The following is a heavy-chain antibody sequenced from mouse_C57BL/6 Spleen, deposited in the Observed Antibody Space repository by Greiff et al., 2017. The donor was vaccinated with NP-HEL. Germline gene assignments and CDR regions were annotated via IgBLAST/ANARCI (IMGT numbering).Heavy chain of an antibody. Sequence: QVQLQQSGAEFVMPGASVKLSCKASGYTFTSYWMHWVKQRPGQGLEWIGEIDPSDSYTNNNQKFKGKSTLTVDKSSSTAYMQLRSLKSEGSEVYNSARDGNYDPDYAMDYWGQGTSVTVSS. CDR3: ARDGNYDPDYAMDY. J-gene: IGHJ4*01. CDR2: IDPSDSYT. V-gene: IGHV1-69*01. D-gene: IGHD2-1*01. CDR1: GYTFTSYW.